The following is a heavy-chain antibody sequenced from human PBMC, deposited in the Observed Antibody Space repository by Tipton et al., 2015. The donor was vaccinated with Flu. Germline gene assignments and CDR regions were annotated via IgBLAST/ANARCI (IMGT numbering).Heavy chain of an antibody. D-gene: IGHD2-2*01. J-gene: IGHJ4*02. CDR2: IKQDGSEK. CDR3: AKERVVPAAKDY. CDR1: GFTFSSYW. V-gene: IGHV3-7*03. Sequence: SLRLSCAASGFTFSSYWMSWVRQAPGKGLEWVANIKQDGSEKYYVDSVKGRFTISRDNAKNSLYLQMNSLRAEDTAVYYCAKERVVPAAKDYWGQGTLVTVSS.